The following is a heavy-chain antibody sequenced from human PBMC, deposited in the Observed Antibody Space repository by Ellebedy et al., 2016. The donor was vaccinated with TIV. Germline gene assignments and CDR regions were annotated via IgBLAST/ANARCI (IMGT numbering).Heavy chain of an antibody. D-gene: IGHD3-10*01. CDR2: ISHSGST. J-gene: IGHJ4*02. Sequence: SETLSLTXAVYGGTFSGYFWNWIRQSPGKGLEWIGEISHSGSTNYNPSLKSRVTISVDTSKNQFSLKLRSVTAADTAVYYCATVSYNRPGSIIGHFFDYWGQGTLVTVSS. CDR1: GGTFSGYF. V-gene: IGHV4-34*01. CDR3: ATVSYNRPGSIIGHFFDY.